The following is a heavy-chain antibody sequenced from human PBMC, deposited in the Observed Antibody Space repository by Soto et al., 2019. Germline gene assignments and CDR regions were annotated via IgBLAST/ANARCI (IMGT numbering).Heavy chain of an antibody. J-gene: IGHJ4*02. CDR2: INPSGGST. CDR1: EYTFTSYY. V-gene: IGHV1-46*01. CDR3: ARGPDYYGSGSQMFSFDY. Sequence: GASVKVSCKASEYTFTSYYMHWVRQAPGQGLEWMGIINPSGGSTSYAQKFQGRVTMTRDTSTSTVYMELSSLRSEDTAVYYCARGPDYYGSGSQMFSFDYWGQGTLVTVSS. D-gene: IGHD3-10*01.